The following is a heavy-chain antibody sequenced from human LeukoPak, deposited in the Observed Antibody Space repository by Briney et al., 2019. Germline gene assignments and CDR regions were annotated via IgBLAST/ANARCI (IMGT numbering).Heavy chain of an antibody. V-gene: IGHV3-48*04. CDR1: GFTFSSYN. CDR2: ISFTSSTI. J-gene: IGHJ4*02. Sequence: GGSLRLSCAASGFTFSSYNMNWVRQAPGKGLEWVSYISFTSSTIYYADSVRGRFTISRDNAKNSLYLQMNSLRAEDTAVYYCARDRRDYYGTGTNAYWGQGILVTVSS. D-gene: IGHD3-10*01. CDR3: ARDRRDYYGTGTNAY.